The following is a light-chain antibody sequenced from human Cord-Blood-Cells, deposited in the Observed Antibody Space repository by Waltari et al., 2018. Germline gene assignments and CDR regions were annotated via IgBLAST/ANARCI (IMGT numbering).Light chain of an antibody. CDR3: QQYGSSPRFT. V-gene: IGKV3-20*01. J-gene: IGKJ3*01. Sequence: EIVLTQSPGTLSLSPGERATLSCRASQSVSSSYLAWYQQKPDQAPRRLIYGASSRATGIPDRFSGSGSGTDFTLTISRLEPEDFAVYYCQQYGSSPRFTFGPGTKVDIK. CDR1: QSVSSSY. CDR2: GAS.